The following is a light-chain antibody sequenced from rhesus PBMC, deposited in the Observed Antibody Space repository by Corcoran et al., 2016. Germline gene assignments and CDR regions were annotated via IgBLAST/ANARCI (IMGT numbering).Light chain of an antibody. CDR1: RAITND. CDR3: QHYYSSPYT. V-gene: IGKV1-33*02. J-gene: IGKJ2*01. Sequence: DIQMTQSPSSLSASVGDRVTITCRASRAITNDLAWYQQKPGEPPKLLNYGASSLQGGIPSRFSGSGSGTDFTLTINRLQSEDFATYYCQHYYSSPYTFGQGTKVDIK. CDR2: GAS.